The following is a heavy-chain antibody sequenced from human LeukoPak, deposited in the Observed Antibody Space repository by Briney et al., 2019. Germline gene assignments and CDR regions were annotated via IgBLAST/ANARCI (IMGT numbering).Heavy chain of an antibody. V-gene: IGHV4-34*01. D-gene: IGHD3-22*01. J-gene: IGHJ4*02. CDR1: GRSLKGYY. CDR2: INHCGST. CDR3: ARGLRGGTSSGYRSAYYFDY. Sequence: PSDPLSLICAVCGRSLKGYYWRWIRQPPGRGLEWIGEINHCGSTNSNSSLRRLVTISVDTSTNQFPLKLSSVTAADTAVYYCARGLRGGTSSGYRSAYYFDYWGQGTLVTVSS.